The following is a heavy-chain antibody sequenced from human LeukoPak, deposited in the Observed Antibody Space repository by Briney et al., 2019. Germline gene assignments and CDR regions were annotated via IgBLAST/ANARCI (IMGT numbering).Heavy chain of an antibody. CDR1: GFTFNTYG. V-gene: IGHV3-23*01. CDR3: AKDLITMDDY. J-gene: IGHJ4*02. D-gene: IGHD3-10*01. CDR2: ISGSGGAT. Sequence: GGSLRLSCAASGFTFNTYGMSWVRQAPGKGLEWVSGISGSGGATYYADSVKGRFTISRDDPHNTLYLQMNSLRAEDTAVYYCAKDLITMDDYWGQGTLVTVSS.